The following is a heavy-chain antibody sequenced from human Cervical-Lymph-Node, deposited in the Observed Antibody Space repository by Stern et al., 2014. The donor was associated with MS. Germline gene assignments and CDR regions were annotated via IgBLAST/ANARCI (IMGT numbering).Heavy chain of an antibody. V-gene: IGHV1-46*01. CDR1: GYTFTSNK. CDR3: ARDNGGWSVDS. D-gene: IGHD6-19*01. J-gene: IGHJ4*02. CDR2: INPGGGST. Sequence: VQLVQSGAEVKKPGASVKVSCKAFGYTFTSNKRHWVRQAPGQGLEWMGIINPGGGSTRYAQKLQGRVTMTRDTSTSTVYMELTSLRSEDTAVYSCARDNGGWSVDSWGQGTLVIVSS.